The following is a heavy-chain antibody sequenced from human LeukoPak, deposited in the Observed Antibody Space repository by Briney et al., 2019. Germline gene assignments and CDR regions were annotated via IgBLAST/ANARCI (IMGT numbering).Heavy chain of an antibody. Sequence: GGSLRLSCAASGLTFSSHGLSWVRQAPGMGLEWVPSISTSGGSTYYADSVKGRFTISRDNTKNTLYLHMNSLRAEDTALYYCANTRILGAMILGEFWGQGTLVTVSS. V-gene: IGHV3-23*01. D-gene: IGHD1-26*01. CDR1: GLTFSSHG. CDR3: ANTRILGAMILGEF. J-gene: IGHJ4*02. CDR2: ISTSGGST.